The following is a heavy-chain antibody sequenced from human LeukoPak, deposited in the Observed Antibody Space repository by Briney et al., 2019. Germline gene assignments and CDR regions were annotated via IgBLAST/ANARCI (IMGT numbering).Heavy chain of an antibody. D-gene: IGHD5-18*01. Sequence: GESLKISCKGSGYSFTSYWIGWVRQMPGKGLEWMGIVYPGDSDTRYSPSFQGQVTISADKSISTAYLQWSSLKASDTAMYYCAATYSYGYRYFDYWGQGTLVTVSS. CDR3: AATYSYGYRYFDY. J-gene: IGHJ4*02. CDR2: VYPGDSDT. V-gene: IGHV5-51*01. CDR1: GYSFTSYW.